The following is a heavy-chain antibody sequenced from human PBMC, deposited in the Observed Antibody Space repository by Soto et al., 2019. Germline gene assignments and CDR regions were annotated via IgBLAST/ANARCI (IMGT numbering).Heavy chain of an antibody. CDR2: SYYSGST. V-gene: IGHV4-31*01. D-gene: IGHD2-21*02. CDR1: GGSISSGGYY. Sequence: QVQLQESGPGLVKPSQTLSLTCTVSGGSISSGGYYLRWIRQHPGKGLEWIGNSYYSGSTYYNPSFKSLVSRSVDTSKIHYSQMLSPRTATYTCVYYCDRVCGGDCHNVMDVWGQGTTVTVSS. CDR3: DRVCGGDCHNVMDV. J-gene: IGHJ6*02.